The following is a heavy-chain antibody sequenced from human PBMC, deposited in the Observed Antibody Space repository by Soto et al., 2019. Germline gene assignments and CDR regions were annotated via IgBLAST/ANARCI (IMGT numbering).Heavy chain of an antibody. V-gene: IGHV1-69*01. Sequence: QVQLVQSGAEVKKPGSSVKVSCKASGGTFSSYAISWVRQAPGQGLEWMGGIISIFGTANYAQKFQGRVTITADESTSTAYMELSILRSEDTAVYYCARAGCSSTSCYHNWFDPWGQGTLVTVSS. D-gene: IGHD2-2*01. J-gene: IGHJ5*02. CDR2: IISIFGTA. CDR3: ARAGCSSTSCYHNWFDP. CDR1: GGTFSSYA.